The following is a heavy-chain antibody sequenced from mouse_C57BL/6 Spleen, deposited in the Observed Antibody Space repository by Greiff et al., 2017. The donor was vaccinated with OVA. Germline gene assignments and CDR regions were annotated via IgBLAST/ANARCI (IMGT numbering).Heavy chain of an antibody. Sequence: EVKLVESGGDLVKPGGSLKLSCAASGFTFCSYGMSWVRQTPDKRLEWVATISSGGSYTYSPASVKGRFTISRDNAKNTLYLQMSRLKSEDTAMYYGARHEGGYYRYFDVWGTGTTVTVSS. J-gene: IGHJ1*03. V-gene: IGHV5-6*01. D-gene: IGHD1-1*02. CDR3: ARHEGGYYRYFDV. CDR1: GFTFCSYG. CDR2: ISSGGSYT.